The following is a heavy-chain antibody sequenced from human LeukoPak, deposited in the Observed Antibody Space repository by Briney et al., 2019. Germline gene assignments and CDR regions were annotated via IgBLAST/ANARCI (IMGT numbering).Heavy chain of an antibody. CDR2: ISSSSSTI. V-gene: IGHV3-48*01. J-gene: IGHJ6*03. CDR1: GFTFSSYA. Sequence: GGSLRLSCAASGFTFSSYAMSWVRQAPGKGLEWVSYISSSSSTIYYADSVKGRFTISRDNAKNSLYLQMNSLRAEDTAVYYCARDFTQEVIVGADYYYYMDVWGKGTTVTVSS. D-gene: IGHD1-26*01. CDR3: ARDFTQEVIVGADYYYYMDV.